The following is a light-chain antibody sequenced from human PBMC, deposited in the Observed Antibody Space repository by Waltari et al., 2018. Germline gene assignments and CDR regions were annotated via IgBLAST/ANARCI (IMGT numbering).Light chain of an antibody. Sequence: QSVLTQPPSVSGAPGQRVTISCTGSSSNIGAGYDVHWYQQLPGTAPKLLIYGNSNRPSGVPDPFSGSKSCTAASLAITGLQAEDEADYYCQSYDSSLSGSRVFGGGTKLTVL. CDR2: GNS. V-gene: IGLV1-40*01. J-gene: IGLJ2*01. CDR1: SSNIGAGYD. CDR3: QSYDSSLSGSRV.